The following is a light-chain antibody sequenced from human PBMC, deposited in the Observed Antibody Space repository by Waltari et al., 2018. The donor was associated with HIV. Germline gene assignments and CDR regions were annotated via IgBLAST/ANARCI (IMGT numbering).Light chain of an antibody. Sequence: QSVLTQPPSASGNPGQRVTISCYGSSSNIGRNYVSGYQQLPGTAPKLLIYRNNQRPSGFPDRFSGSKSGTSASLAISGLRSEDEADYYCAAWDDSLSGLWVFGGGTKLTVL. CDR3: AAWDDSLSGLWV. V-gene: IGLV1-47*01. CDR1: SSNIGRNY. CDR2: RNN. J-gene: IGLJ3*02.